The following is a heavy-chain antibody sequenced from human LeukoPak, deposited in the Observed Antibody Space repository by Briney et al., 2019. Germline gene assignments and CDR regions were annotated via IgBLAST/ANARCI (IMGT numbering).Heavy chain of an antibody. CDR2: IYHSGST. CDR1: GGSISSGGYS. Sequence: SETLSLTCAVSGGSISSGGYSWSWIRQPPGKGLGWIGYIYHSGSTYYNPSLKSRVTISVDRSKNQFSLKLSSVTAADTAVYYCARVEGFWFDPWGQGTLVTVSS. J-gene: IGHJ5*02. CDR3: ARVEGFWFDP. V-gene: IGHV4-30-2*01.